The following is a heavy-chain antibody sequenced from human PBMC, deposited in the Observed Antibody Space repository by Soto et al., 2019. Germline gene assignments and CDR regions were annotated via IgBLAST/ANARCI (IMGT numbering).Heavy chain of an antibody. J-gene: IGHJ4*02. V-gene: IGHV2-5*02. D-gene: IGHD5-18*01. CDR1: GFSLTTRGVG. CDR2: IYWDDDE. CDR3: AHRPHVYSYHFDH. Sequence: QITLKESGPTLVKPTQTLTLTCAFSGFSLTTRGVGVDWICQPPGKPLEWLALIYWDDDEGYSPSLKSRLTITKDTAKNLVILTITTMDPVDTATYYCAHRPHVYSYHFDHWCQETRVTCSS.